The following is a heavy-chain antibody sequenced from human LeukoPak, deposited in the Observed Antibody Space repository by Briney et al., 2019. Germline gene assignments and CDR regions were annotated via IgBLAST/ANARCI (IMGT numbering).Heavy chain of an antibody. J-gene: IGHJ3*02. CDR3: ARHFPQKGGGVTMVRGVRQPRGAFDI. Sequence: GSLRLSCAASGFTFRNYGMSWVRQPPGKGLEWIGEINHSGSTNYNPSLKSRVTISVDTSENQFSLRLSSVTAADTAVYYCARHFPQKGGGVTMVRGVRQPRGAFDIWGQGTMVTVSS. V-gene: IGHV4-34*01. CDR1: GFTFRNYG. CDR2: INHSGST. D-gene: IGHD3-10*01.